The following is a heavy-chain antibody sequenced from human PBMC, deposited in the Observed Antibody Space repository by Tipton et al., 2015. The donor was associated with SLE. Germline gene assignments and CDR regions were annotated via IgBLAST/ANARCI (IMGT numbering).Heavy chain of an antibody. CDR1: GVALGDHG. V-gene: IGHV3-9*01. CDR2: ISWNSYRI. D-gene: IGHD6-19*01. J-gene: IGHJ3*02. Sequence: SLRLSCEASGVALGDHGMHWVRLVPGKGLERVSGISWNSYRIGYADSVKGRFTISRDNAKNSLYLQMDNLRAEDTAIYYCVRDQGDSGWYIFDKWGQGTNVTVSS. CDR3: VRDQGDSGWYIFDK.